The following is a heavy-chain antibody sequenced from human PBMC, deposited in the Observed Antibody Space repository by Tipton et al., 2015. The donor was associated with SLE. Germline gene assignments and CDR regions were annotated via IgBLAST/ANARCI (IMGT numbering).Heavy chain of an antibody. CDR2: IGWNSVNV. V-gene: IGHV3-9*01. Sequence: RSLRLSCEVAGFTFGDYAMHWVRQAPGKGLEWVAGIGWNSVNVGYLSSVRGRFTISRDNAKNSLYLQMHNLRIEDTALYFCAKGPPREGYNCDSWGQGTLVTVSS. CDR3: AKGPPREGYNCDS. D-gene: IGHD5-24*01. CDR1: GFTFGDYA. J-gene: IGHJ5*01.